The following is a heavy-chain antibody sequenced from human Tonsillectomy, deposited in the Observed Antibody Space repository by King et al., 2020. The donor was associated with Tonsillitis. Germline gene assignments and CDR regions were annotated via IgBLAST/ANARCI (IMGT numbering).Heavy chain of an antibody. D-gene: IGHD2-15*01. CDR1: GFTFSTYG. CDR3: ARDYTKWSGGGDY. Sequence: VQLVESGGGVVQPGRSLRLSCAASGFTFSTYGMHWVLQAPGKGLEWVAVIWAYGRHKYYADPVKGRLTISRDNLKNTLYLQMNSLRVDDTAMYYCARDYTKWSGGGDYWGQGTLVTVSS. J-gene: IGHJ4*02. CDR2: IWAYGRHK. V-gene: IGHV3-33*01.